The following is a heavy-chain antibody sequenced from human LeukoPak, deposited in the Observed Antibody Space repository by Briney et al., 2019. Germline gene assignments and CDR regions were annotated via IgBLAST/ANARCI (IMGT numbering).Heavy chain of an antibody. J-gene: IGHJ4*02. Sequence: PGESLRLSCAASGFPLSSYWMSWVRQAPGRGREGVANIKQDGSEKYYVDSVKGRFTISRDNAKNSLYLQMNSLRAEDTAVYYCAREPTDIVVVPAAILELDYFDYWGQGTLVTVSS. V-gene: IGHV3-7*01. CDR3: AREPTDIVVVPAAILELDYFDY. D-gene: IGHD2-2*02. CDR1: GFPLSSYW. CDR2: IKQDGSEK.